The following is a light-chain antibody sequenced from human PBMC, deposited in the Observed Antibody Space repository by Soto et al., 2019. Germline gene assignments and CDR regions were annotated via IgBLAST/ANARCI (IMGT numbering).Light chain of an antibody. J-gene: IGLJ1*01. Sequence: QSALTQPASVSGYPGQSIAISCTGTSSDDGSYNLVSWYQQHPGKAPKLMIYEGSKRPSGVSNRFSGSKSGNTASLTISGLQAEDEADYYCCSYAGSSTPYVFGTGTKLTVL. CDR3: CSYAGSSTPYV. CDR1: SSDDGSYNL. V-gene: IGLV2-23*01. CDR2: EGS.